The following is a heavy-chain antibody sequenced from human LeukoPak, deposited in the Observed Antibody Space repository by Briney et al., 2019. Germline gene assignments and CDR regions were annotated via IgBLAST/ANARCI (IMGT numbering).Heavy chain of an antibody. Sequence: SETLSLTCTVSGGSISSGSYYWSWIRQPPGKGLEWIGYIYYSGSTNYNPSLKSRVTISVDTSKNQFSLKLSSVTAADTAVYYCARVLPDYYDSSGYSGGVGFDYWGQGTLVTVSS. CDR3: ARVLPDYYDSSGYSGGVGFDY. D-gene: IGHD3-22*01. J-gene: IGHJ4*02. CDR2: IYYSGST. V-gene: IGHV4-61*01. CDR1: GGSISSGSYY.